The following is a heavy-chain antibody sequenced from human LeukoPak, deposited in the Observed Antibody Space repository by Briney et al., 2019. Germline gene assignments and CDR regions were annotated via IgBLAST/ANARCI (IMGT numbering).Heavy chain of an antibody. V-gene: IGHV3-20*01. Sequence: PGGSLRLSCAASGFTFDDYAMHWVRQAPGKGLEWVSGINWNGGSTGYADSVKGRFTISRDNAKNSLYLQMNSLRAEDTALYHCARTGTTHYMDVWGKGTTVTVSS. D-gene: IGHD1-1*01. CDR3: ARTGTTHYMDV. CDR2: INWNGGST. J-gene: IGHJ6*03. CDR1: GFTFDDYA.